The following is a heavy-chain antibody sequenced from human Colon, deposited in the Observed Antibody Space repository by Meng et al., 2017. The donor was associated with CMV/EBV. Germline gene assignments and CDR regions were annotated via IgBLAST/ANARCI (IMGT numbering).Heavy chain of an antibody. D-gene: IGHD1-7*01. CDR3: ARDYWNYRACYLDP. V-gene: IGHV4-59*02. CDR1: NGSVSGYY. Sequence: GSLRLSCTVSNGSVSGYYWYWIRQPPGKGLEYIGYIYYTGSVNYNPSLKSRVTILVDPSMNQFSLSLFSVTAADTAVYYCARDYWNYRACYLDPWGQGTLVTVSS. CDR2: IYYTGSV. J-gene: IGHJ5*02.